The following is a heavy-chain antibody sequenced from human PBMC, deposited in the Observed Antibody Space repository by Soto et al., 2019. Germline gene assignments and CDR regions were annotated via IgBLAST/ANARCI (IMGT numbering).Heavy chain of an antibody. V-gene: IGHV4-59*11. D-gene: IGHD6-19*01. J-gene: IGHJ4*02. Sequence: QVQLQESGPGLVKPSETLSLTCTVSGGSILSHCWSWIRQRPGKGLEWIGYIFYSGGTMYNPSLESRDTMSVDTSKNQFSLRLRSVTAADTAVYYCARETVSGWATGGLWEYWGQGSLVTVSS. CDR2: IFYSGGT. CDR3: ARETVSGWATGGLWEY. CDR1: GGSILSHC.